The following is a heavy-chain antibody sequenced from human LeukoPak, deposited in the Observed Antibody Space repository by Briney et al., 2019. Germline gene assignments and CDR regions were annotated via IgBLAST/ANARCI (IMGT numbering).Heavy chain of an antibody. D-gene: IGHD3-9*01. Sequence: GGSLRLSCAASGFTLSSYWMHWVRQAPGKGLVWVSRINSDGSSTSYADSVKGRFTISRDNAKNTLYLQMNSLRAEDTAVYYCARVTSYDILNHFDYWGQGTLVTVSS. J-gene: IGHJ4*02. CDR2: INSDGSST. V-gene: IGHV3-74*01. CDR3: ARVTSYDILNHFDY. CDR1: GFTLSSYW.